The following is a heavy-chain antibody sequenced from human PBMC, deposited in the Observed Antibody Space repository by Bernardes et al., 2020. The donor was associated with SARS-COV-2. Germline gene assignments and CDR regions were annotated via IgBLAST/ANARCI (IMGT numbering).Heavy chain of an antibody. CDR2: MTPNSGNT. CDR3: ARHGGTTVTTNFDY. V-gene: IGHV1-8*01. Sequence: ASVKVSCKASGYTFTAYDISWVRQATGQGLEWMGWMTPNSGNTGYAQKFQGRVTMTRDTSISTAYMELSSLTSDDTAVYYCARHGGTTVTTNFDYWGQGTLVTVSS. CDR1: GYTFTAYD. J-gene: IGHJ4*02. D-gene: IGHD4-17*01.